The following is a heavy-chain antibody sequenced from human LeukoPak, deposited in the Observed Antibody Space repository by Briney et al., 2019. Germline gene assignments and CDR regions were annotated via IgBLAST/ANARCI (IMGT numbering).Heavy chain of an antibody. D-gene: IGHD6-19*01. V-gene: IGHV5-51*01. Sequence: GESLKISCKGSGFSFTSHWIGWARQMPGKGLEWMGIIYPGDSDTRYSPSFQGQVTISADKSISTAYLQWSSLKASDTAMYYCARTSPYQWLSFDYWGQGTLVTVSS. CDR1: GFSFTSHW. CDR3: ARTSPYQWLSFDY. J-gene: IGHJ4*02. CDR2: IYPGDSDT.